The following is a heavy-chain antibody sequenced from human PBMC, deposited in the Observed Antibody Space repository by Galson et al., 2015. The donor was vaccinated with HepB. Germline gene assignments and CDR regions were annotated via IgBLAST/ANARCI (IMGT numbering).Heavy chain of an antibody. J-gene: IGHJ6*02. CDR3: AAALDTAMVIRMDV. CDR2: ISAYSGNT. D-gene: IGHD5-18*01. CDR1: GYTFTTYG. V-gene: IGHV1-18*01. Sequence: SVKVSCKASGYTFTTYGISWVRQAPGQGLEWMGWISAYSGNTNYAQKLQGRVTMTTDKSTSTAYMELRSLRSDDTAVYYCAAALDTAMVIRMDVWGQGTTVTVSS.